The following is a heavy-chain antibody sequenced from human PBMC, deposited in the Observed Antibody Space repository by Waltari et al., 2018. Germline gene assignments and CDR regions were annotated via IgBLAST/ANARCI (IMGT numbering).Heavy chain of an antibody. J-gene: IGHJ4*02. D-gene: IGHD6-19*01. V-gene: IGHV3-30*02. Sequence: QAPGKGLEWVAFIRYDGSNKYYADSVKGRFTISRDNSKNTLYLQMNSLRAEDTAVYYCAKDSVAGTRAFDYWGQGTLVTVSS. CDR2: IRYDGSNK. CDR3: AKDSVAGTRAFDY.